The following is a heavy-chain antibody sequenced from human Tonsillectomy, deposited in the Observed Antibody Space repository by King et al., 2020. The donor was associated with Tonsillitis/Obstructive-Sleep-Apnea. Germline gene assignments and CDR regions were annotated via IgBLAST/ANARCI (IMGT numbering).Heavy chain of an antibody. CDR1: GYTFTTDT. Sequence: QLVQSGAEVKKPGASVKVSCKASGYTFTTDTMHWGRQAPGQRLEWMGGINAGNGNTEYSQKFQGRVTITRDTSASTAYMELSSLRSEDTAVYYCARDKDGYNYPDYWGQGTLVTVSS. CDR3: ARDKDGYNYPDY. D-gene: IGHD5-24*01. J-gene: IGHJ4*02. CDR2: INAGNGNT. V-gene: IGHV1-3*01.